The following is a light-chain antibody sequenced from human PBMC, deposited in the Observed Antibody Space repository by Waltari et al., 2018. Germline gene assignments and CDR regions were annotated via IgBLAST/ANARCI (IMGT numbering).Light chain of an antibody. CDR1: QSLVHSDGNTF. CDR2: KVS. Sequence: DVVMTQSPLSLPVTLGQSASISCRSSQSLVHSDGNTFLNWFQHRPGQSPRRLIYKVSNRDFGVPDRFSGSGSGTDFTLKISRVEAEDVGVYYCMQGTHWPPITFGQGTRLEIK. V-gene: IGKV2-30*02. J-gene: IGKJ5*01. CDR3: MQGTHWPPIT.